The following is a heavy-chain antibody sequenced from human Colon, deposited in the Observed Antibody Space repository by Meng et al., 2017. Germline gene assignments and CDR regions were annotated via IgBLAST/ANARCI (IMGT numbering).Heavy chain of an antibody. V-gene: IGHV4-39*06. Sequence: LQETGPGREKPRGHLSRAWTGSAAPMRETEYYNWGLIHLPPGKVLEWIGSHYSNGNIFYNPSLKSRVTISVDASKSQFHLKLTSVTAADAAIYYCGIAPDYWGQGTLVTVSS. CDR1: AAPMRETEYYN. CDR3: GIAPDY. CDR2: HYSNGNI. J-gene: IGHJ4*02.